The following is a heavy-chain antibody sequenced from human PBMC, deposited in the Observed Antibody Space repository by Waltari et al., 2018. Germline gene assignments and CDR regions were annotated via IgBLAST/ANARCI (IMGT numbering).Heavy chain of an antibody. J-gene: IGHJ4*02. V-gene: IGHV4-59*01. CDR1: GGSISSYY. D-gene: IGHD4-17*01. Sequence: QVQLQESGPGLVKPSETLSLPCTVSGGSISSYYWSWIRQPPGKGLEWIGYIYYSGSTNYNPSLKSRVTISVDTSKNQFSLKLSSVTAADTAVYYCARGDYVHLYWGQGTLVTVSS. CDR2: IYYSGST. CDR3: ARGDYVHLY.